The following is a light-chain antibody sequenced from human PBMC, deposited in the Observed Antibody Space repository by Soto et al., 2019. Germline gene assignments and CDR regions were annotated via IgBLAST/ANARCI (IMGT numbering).Light chain of an antibody. CDR3: QQYGSSPIT. V-gene: IGKV3-20*01. CDR1: QSVSSSS. J-gene: IGKJ5*01. Sequence: EIVLTQSPCTLSLSPGERATLSCRASQSVSSSSLAWYQQKPGQAPRLLVYGASSRATGVPDRFSGSGSGTDFTLSISRQEPEDFAVYYCQQYGSSPITFGQGTRLAIK. CDR2: GAS.